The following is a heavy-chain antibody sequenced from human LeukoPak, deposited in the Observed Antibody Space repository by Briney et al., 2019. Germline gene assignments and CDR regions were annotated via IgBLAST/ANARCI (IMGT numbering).Heavy chain of an antibody. D-gene: IGHD3-22*01. J-gene: IGHJ4*02. V-gene: IGHV1-8*03. Sequence: GASVKVSCKASGYTFTSYDINWVRQATGQGLEWMGWMNPNSGNTGYAQKFQGRVTITRNTSISTAYMELSSLRSGDTAVYYCARVGDYYDSSGYSYWGQGTLVTVSS. CDR3: ARVGDYYDSSGYSY. CDR2: MNPNSGNT. CDR1: GYTFTSYD.